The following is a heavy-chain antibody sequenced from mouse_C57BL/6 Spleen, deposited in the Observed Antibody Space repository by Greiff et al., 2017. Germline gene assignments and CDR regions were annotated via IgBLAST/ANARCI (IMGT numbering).Heavy chain of an antibody. Sequence: QVQLQQPGAELVKPGASVKLSCKASGYTFTSYWMHWVKQRPGQGLEWIGMIHPNSGSTNYNEKFKSKATLTVDKSSSTAYMQLSSLTSENSAVYYCARRGDDGYDAMDYWGQGTSVTVSS. V-gene: IGHV1-64*01. D-gene: IGHD2-3*01. J-gene: IGHJ4*01. CDR1: GYTFTSYW. CDR2: IHPNSGST. CDR3: ARRGDDGYDAMDY.